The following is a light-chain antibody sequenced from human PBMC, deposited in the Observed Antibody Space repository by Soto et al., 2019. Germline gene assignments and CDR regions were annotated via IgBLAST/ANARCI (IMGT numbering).Light chain of an antibody. CDR2: AAS. V-gene: IGKV1-39*01. CDR3: QQTYDTPRA. Sequence: DIQMTQSPSSLSASVGDRVTITCRASQRITNYLNWYQQRPGKAPKLLIYAASNLESGVPSRFSGGGSGTDFTLTISSLQPEDFATYYCQQTYDTPRAFGQGTKVDIK. CDR1: QRITNY. J-gene: IGKJ1*01.